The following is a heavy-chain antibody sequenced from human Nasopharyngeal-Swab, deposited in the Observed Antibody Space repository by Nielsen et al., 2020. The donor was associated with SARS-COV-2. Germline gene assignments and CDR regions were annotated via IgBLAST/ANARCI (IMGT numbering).Heavy chain of an antibody. CDR2: IIPILGIA. CDR1: GGTFSSYA. V-gene: IGHV1-69*04. CDR3: ARALPYYYDSSGYRPYYYFDY. J-gene: IGHJ4*02. Sequence: SVKVSCKASGGTFSSYAISWVRQAPGQGLEWMGRIIPILGIANYAQKFQGRVTITADKSTSTAYMELSSLRSEDTAVYYCARALPYYYDSSGYRPYYYFDYWGQGTLVTVSS. D-gene: IGHD3-22*01.